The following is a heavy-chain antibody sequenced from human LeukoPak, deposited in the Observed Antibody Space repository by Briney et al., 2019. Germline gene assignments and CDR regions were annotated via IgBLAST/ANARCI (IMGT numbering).Heavy chain of an antibody. CDR3: AKTPSSRYSGSYATGYYFDY. D-gene: IGHD1-26*01. Sequence: PGGSLRLSCAASGLSLSGYSMNWVRQAPGKGLEWVSAISGSGGSTYYADSVKGRFTISRDNSKNTLYLQMNSLRAEDTAVYYCAKTPSSRYSGSYATGYYFDYWGQGTLVTVSS. V-gene: IGHV3-23*01. CDR2: ISGSGGST. J-gene: IGHJ4*02. CDR1: GLSLSGYS.